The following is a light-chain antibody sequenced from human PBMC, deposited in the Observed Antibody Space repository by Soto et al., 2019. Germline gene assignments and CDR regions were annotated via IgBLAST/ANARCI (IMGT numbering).Light chain of an antibody. CDR1: QTLRGRY. CDR3: QQYGSSRT. CDR2: GXX. J-gene: IGKJ1*01. V-gene: IGKV3-20*01. Sequence: DTVLTQSPGTLSLSPGERATLSCRASQTLRGRYLAWYQQKPGXXPXXXXXGXXSRXTGIPDRFSGSGSGTDFTLTISRLEPEDFAVYYCQQYGSSRTFGQGTKVDIK.